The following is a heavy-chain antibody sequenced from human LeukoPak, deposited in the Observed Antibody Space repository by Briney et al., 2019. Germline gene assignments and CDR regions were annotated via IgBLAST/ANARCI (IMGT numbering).Heavy chain of an antibody. CDR3: ARDEGRYYGSGSDY. V-gene: IGHV3-33*05. CDR1: GFTFSSYG. J-gene: IGHJ4*02. CDR2: IQYDGSNK. Sequence: GGSLRLSCTASGFTFSSYGMHWVRQAPGKGLEWVAIIQYDGSNKHYVDSVKGRFTISRDNAKNSLYLQMNSLRAEDTAVYYCARDEGRYYGSGSDYWGQGTLVTVSS. D-gene: IGHD3-10*01.